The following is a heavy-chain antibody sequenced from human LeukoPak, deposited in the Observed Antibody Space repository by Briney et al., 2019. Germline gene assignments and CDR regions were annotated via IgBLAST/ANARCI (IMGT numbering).Heavy chain of an antibody. CDR3: EKDGDTMIVAPGY. D-gene: IGHD3-22*01. CDR1: GFTLSSYA. J-gene: IGHJ4*02. V-gene: IGHV3-23*01. Sequence: GSLRLSCAASGFTLSSYAMSWVRQAAGKWLEWVSSIRGSGGSTYYADSMKGRSTISRDNSKNPLYLQMNSLRAEDTDVYYCEKDGDTMIVAPGYWGQGTLVTVSS. CDR2: IRGSGGST.